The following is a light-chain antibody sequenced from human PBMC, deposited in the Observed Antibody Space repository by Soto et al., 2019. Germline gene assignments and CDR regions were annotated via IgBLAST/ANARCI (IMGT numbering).Light chain of an antibody. CDR3: SSYTSSNTLEV. V-gene: IGLV2-14*01. CDR2: EVS. CDR1: SSDVGGSNY. J-gene: IGLJ1*01. Sequence: QSLLIQPASVSGSPGQSITISCTGTSSDVGGSNYVSWYQHHPHRAPKLLIFEVSYRPSGVSNRFSGSKSGNTASLTISGLQAEDEADYYCSSYTSSNTLEVFGIGTKVTVL.